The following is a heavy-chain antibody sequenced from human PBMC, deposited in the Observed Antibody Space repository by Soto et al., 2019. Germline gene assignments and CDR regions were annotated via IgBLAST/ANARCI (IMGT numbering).Heavy chain of an antibody. CDR3: ARVRYGGYSYYFHX. V-gene: IGHV3-7*03. CDR1: GFTFSRFW. CDR2: IQQDGSEK. J-gene: IGHJ4*02. D-gene: IGHD4-17*01. Sequence: PGGSLRLSCAVSGFTFSRFWMGWVRQAPGRGLEWVANIQQDGSEKYYVDSVKGRFTISKDNVKNSLYLQMNSLGAEDTAVYYCARVRYGGYSYYFHXWGQVALFPVSX.